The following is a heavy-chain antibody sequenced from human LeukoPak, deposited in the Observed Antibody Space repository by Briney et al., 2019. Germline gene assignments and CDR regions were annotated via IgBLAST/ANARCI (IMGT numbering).Heavy chain of an antibody. Sequence: PGGSLRLSCAASGFTFSSYWMHWVRQAPGKGLVWVSRINSDGSSTSYADSVKGRFTISRDNAKNTLYLQMNSLRAEDTAVYYCARGLSDYGDYRWTLPYYYYYYMDVWGKGTTVTVSS. D-gene: IGHD4-17*01. CDR1: GFTFSSYW. CDR2: INSDGSST. CDR3: ARGLSDYGDYRWTLPYYYYYYMDV. J-gene: IGHJ6*03. V-gene: IGHV3-74*01.